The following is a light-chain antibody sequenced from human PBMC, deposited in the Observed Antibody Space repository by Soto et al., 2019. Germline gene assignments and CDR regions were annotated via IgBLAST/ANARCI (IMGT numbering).Light chain of an antibody. Sequence: EIVSTQSPATLSLSPGERATLSSRASQSVSSYLAWYQQKPGQAPRLLIYDASKRATGIPARFSGSGSGTDFTLTISSLEPEDSAVYYCQQRANWPHTFGQGTKLEIK. CDR1: QSVSSY. CDR2: DAS. CDR3: QQRANWPHT. J-gene: IGKJ2*01. V-gene: IGKV3-11*01.